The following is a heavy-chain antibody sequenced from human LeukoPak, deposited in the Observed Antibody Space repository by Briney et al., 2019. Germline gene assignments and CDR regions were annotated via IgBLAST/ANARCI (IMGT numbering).Heavy chain of an antibody. D-gene: IGHD3-22*01. CDR3: ARALYYYDSSGPPLFFLVLGY. Sequence: GGSLRLSCAASGFTFSSYGMHWVRQAPGKGLEWVAVIWYDGSNKYYADSVKGRFTISRDNSKNTLYLQMNSLRAEDTAVYYCARALYYYDSSGPPLFFLVLGYWGQGTLVTVSS. CDR2: IWYDGSNK. J-gene: IGHJ4*02. CDR1: GFTFSSYG. V-gene: IGHV3-33*01.